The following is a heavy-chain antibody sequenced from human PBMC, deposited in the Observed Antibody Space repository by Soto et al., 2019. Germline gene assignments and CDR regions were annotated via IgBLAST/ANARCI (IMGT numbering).Heavy chain of an antibody. V-gene: IGHV1-18*01. D-gene: IGHD5-12*01. CDR2: ISAHNGNT. Sequence: QVQLVQSGAEVKKPGASVKVSCKASGYTFTSYGISWVRQAPGQGLEWMGWISAHNGNTKYEQKLQGRGTMTTDTSTSTAYMGLRSLRADDTAVYYCARDLGGFPDYWGQGTLVTVSS. CDR3: ARDLGGFPDY. J-gene: IGHJ4*02. CDR1: GYTFTSYG.